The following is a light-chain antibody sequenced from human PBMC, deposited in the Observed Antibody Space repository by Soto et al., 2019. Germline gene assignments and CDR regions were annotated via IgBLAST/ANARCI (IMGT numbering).Light chain of an antibody. CDR2: EDN. CDR3: QSYDSSNHYV. V-gene: IGLV6-57*01. CDR1: SGIIASNY. J-gene: IGLJ1*01. Sequence: NFMLTQPHSVSESPGKTVTISCTRSSGIIASNYVQWYQQRPGSTPTTVIYEDNQRPSGVPDRFSGSIDSSSNSASLTISGLQTEDEADYYCQSYDSSNHYVFGTGTKLTVL.